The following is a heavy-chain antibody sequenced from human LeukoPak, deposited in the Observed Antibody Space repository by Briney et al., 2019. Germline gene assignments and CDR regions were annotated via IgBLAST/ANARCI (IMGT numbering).Heavy chain of an antibody. V-gene: IGHV1-2*02. Sequence: ASVKVSCKSSGYTFGGYYIHWVRQAPGQGLEWMGSINPLSGDTDFAQRFQGRITMTRDTSIRTVDMELTRLTSDDTAVYFCAKYACRSNGYLDYWGQGTLVTVSS. CDR2: INPLSGDT. J-gene: IGHJ4*02. CDR3: AKYACRSNGYLDY. D-gene: IGHD6-25*01. CDR1: GYTFGGYY.